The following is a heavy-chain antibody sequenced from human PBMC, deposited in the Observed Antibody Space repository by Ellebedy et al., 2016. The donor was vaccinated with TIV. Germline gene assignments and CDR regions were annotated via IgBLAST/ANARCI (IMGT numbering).Heavy chain of an antibody. CDR2: IVPVFGTA. D-gene: IGHD3-16*01. J-gene: IGHJ4*02. CDR1: GGTFSTSA. CDR3: AMGLGGDQNQD. V-gene: IGHV1-69*13. Sequence: AASVKVSCKASGGTFSTSAISWVRQAPGQGLEWMGGIVPVFGTANFAQKFQGRVTITADESTSPAFMELSSLRSEDTAVYYCAMGLGGDQNQDWGQGTLVTVSS.